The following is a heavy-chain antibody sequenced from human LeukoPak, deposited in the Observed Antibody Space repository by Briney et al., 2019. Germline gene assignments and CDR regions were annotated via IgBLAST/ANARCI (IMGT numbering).Heavy chain of an antibody. CDR1: GGSFSGYY. D-gene: IGHD4-17*01. V-gene: IGHV4-34*01. Sequence: SETLSLTCAVYGGSFSGYYWSWIRQPPGKGLEWIGEINHSGSTNYNPSLKSRVTISVDTSKNQFSLKLSPVTAADTAVYYCARKYYGDYDPWGQGTLVTVSS. J-gene: IGHJ5*02. CDR3: ARKYYGDYDP. CDR2: INHSGST.